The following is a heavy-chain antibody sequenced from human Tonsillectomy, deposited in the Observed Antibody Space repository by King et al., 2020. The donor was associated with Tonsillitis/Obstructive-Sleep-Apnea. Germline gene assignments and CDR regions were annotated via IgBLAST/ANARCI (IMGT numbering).Heavy chain of an antibody. CDR3: AREGDDAFDI. J-gene: IGHJ3*02. CDR1: GGSISSYY. CDR2: IDYSGST. V-gene: IGHV4-59*01. D-gene: IGHD3-16*01. Sequence: VQLQESGPGLVKPSETLSLTCTVSGGSISSYYWSWIRQPPGKGLEWIGYIDYSGSTKYNPSLKSRVIISVDTSKNQFSLNLSSVTAEDTAVYYCAREGDDAFDIWGQGTMVTVSS.